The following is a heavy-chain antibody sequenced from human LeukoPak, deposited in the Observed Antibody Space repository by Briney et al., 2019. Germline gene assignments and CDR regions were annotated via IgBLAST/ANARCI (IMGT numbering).Heavy chain of an antibody. D-gene: IGHD5-24*01. Sequence: GASVKVSCESSGYTFTAYAVHWVRQAPAQGLEWMGWITPSDGANYAQKFQGRVTMTRDTSMSTAYMDLNRLTSDDTAVYFCARDRYGDGFAHFDYWGQGTLVTVSS. CDR1: GYTFTAYA. CDR2: ITPSDGA. V-gene: IGHV1-2*02. CDR3: ARDRYGDGFAHFDY. J-gene: IGHJ4*02.